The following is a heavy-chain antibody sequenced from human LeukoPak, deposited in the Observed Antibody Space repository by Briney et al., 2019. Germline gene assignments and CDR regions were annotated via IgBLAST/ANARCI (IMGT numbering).Heavy chain of an antibody. V-gene: IGHV4-39*01. J-gene: IGHJ4*02. CDR1: GGSISSSSYY. Sequence: SETLSLTCTVSGGSISSSSYYWGWIRRPPGKGLEWIGSIYYSGSTYYNPALKSRVTISVDTSKNQFSLKLSSVTAADTAVYYCARHEDNYYDSSGYYYVGYWGQGTLVTVSS. CDR2: IYYSGST. D-gene: IGHD3-22*01. CDR3: ARHEDNYYDSSGYYYVGY.